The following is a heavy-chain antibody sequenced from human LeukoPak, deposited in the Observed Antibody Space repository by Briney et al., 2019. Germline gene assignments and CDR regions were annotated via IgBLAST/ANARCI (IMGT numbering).Heavy chain of an antibody. J-gene: IGHJ4*02. D-gene: IGHD6-19*01. V-gene: IGHV3-48*01. CDR2: LSRSTTII. CDR1: GFNFNIWS. CDR3: ARSGWYDDFDY. Sequence: GGSLRLSCAASGFNFNIWSMNWVRQAPGKGLEWISYLSRSTTIIYYADSVKGRFTISRDNAKNSLYLQMNGLRAEDTAMYYCARSGWYDDFDYLGQGTLVTVSS.